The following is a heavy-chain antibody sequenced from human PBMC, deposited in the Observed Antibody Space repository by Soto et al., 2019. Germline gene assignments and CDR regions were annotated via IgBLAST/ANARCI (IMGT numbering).Heavy chain of an antibody. Sequence: QVQLVQSGAEVKKPGSSVKVSCKASGGTFSSYTISWVRQASGQGLDWMGRIIPILVIANYAQKCQGRVTITADKSTSTAYMELCNLRSEDTAVYDCATAQDIVATTTGYYFAYWGQGTLVTVSS. CDR1: GGTFSSYT. V-gene: IGHV1-69*02. CDR2: IIPILVIA. J-gene: IGHJ4*02. D-gene: IGHD5-12*01. CDR3: ATAQDIVATTTGYYFAY.